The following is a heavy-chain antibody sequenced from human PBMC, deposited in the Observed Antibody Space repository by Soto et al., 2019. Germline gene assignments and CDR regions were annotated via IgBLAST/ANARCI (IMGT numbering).Heavy chain of an antibody. D-gene: IGHD1-1*01. J-gene: IGHJ6*02. CDR1: GFIFSDYG. Sequence: GGSLRLSCAASGFIFSDYGMHWVRQAPGKGLEWVAVISDDGSNQYYAGSVKGRFTISRDKSKNTLFLQMNSLRPEDTGVYYCARPRGTSYYYYGMNVWGQGTTVTVSS. V-gene: IGHV3-30*03. CDR2: ISDDGSNQ. CDR3: ARPRGTSYYYYGMNV.